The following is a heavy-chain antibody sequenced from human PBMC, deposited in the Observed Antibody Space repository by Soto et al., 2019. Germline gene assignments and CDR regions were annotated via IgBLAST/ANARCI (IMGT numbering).Heavy chain of an antibody. D-gene: IGHD5-18*01. CDR2: ISAYNGNT. CDR1: GYTSTSYG. Sequence: ASVKVSCKASGYTSTSYGISWVRQAPGQGLEWMGWISAYNGNTNYAQKLQGRVTMTTDTSTSTAYMELRSLRSDDTAVYYCARFRGYSYGLPYYYYGMDVWGQGTTVTVSS. CDR3: ARFRGYSYGLPYYYYGMDV. V-gene: IGHV1-18*01. J-gene: IGHJ6*02.